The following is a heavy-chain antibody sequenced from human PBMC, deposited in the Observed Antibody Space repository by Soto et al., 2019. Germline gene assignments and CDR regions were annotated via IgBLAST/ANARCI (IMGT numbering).Heavy chain of an antibody. J-gene: IGHJ4*02. CDR2: IYPGDSDT. Sequence: DSLKISCKASGYSFTDYWIGWVRQMPGKGLEWMGFIYPGDSDTKYSRPFQGQVIISADKSIGTAYLQWSGLKASDTAMYYCARMDSSWYFDFWGQGTLVTDSS. V-gene: IGHV5-51*01. D-gene: IGHD6-13*01. CDR3: ARMDSSWYFDF. CDR1: GYSFTDYW.